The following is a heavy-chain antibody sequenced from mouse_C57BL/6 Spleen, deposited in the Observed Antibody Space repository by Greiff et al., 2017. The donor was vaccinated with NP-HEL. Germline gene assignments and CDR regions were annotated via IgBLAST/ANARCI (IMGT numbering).Heavy chain of an antibody. J-gene: IGHJ2*01. CDR2: IHPNSGST. CDR3: ARGGGYGISYYFYY. V-gene: IGHV1-64*01. CDR1: GYTFTSYW. Sequence: QVQLQQPGAELVKPGASVKLSCKASGYTFTSYWMHWVKQRPGQGLEWIGMIHPNSGSTNYNEKFKSKATLTVDKSSSTAYMQLSSLTSEDSAVYYCARGGGYGISYYFYYWGQGTTLTVSS. D-gene: IGHD1-1*01.